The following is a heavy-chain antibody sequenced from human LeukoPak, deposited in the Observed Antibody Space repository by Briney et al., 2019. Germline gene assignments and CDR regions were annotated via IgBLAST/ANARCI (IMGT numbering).Heavy chain of an antibody. V-gene: IGHV3-49*03. CDR1: GFTSGDYA. CDR3: VRDRPIDY. J-gene: IGHJ4*02. Sequence: PGGSLRLSCTTSGFTSGDYAMAWFRHAPGKGLERVGFIRSKADGRATAYAASVRGRFIISRDDSNSVAYLQMNSLKTEDTAVYYCVRDRPIDYWGQGILVTVSS. CDR2: IRSKADGRAT.